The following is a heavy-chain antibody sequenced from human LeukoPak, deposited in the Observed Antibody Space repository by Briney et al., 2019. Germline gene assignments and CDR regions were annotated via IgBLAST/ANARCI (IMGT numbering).Heavy chain of an antibody. J-gene: IGHJ3*01. Sequence: GGSLRLSCAGSGFSFSHTWMNWVRQAPGKGLEYIGRIKSKTNGGEATEYAAAVTGRFFISRDDSASTLYLHLNSLKTEDTAVYYCATDRIVGASAFDVWGQGTMVTVSS. V-gene: IGHV3-15*01. D-gene: IGHD1-26*01. CDR1: GFSFSHTW. CDR3: ATDRIVGASAFDV. CDR2: IKSKTNGGEAT.